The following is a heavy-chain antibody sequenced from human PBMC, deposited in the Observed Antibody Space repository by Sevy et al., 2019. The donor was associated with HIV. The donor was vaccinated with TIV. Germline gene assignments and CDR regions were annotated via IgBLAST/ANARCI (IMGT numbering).Heavy chain of an antibody. CDR1: GGSISSSSYY. J-gene: IGHJ4*02. V-gene: IGHV4-39*01. D-gene: IGHD6-19*01. Sequence: SGTLSLTCTVSGGSISSSSYYWGWIRQPPGKGLEWIGSIYYSGSTYYNPSLKSRVTISVDTSKNQFSLKLSSVTAADTAVYYCARRRSIAVADYYFDYWGQGTLVTVSS. CDR2: IYYSGST. CDR3: ARRRSIAVADYYFDY.